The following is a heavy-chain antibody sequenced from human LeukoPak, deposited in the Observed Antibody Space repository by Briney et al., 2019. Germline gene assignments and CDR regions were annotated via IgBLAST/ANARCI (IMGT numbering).Heavy chain of an antibody. J-gene: IGHJ4*02. CDR3: ARDPVLGADYFDY. Sequence: GGSLRLSCAASGFSFSSYEIYWVRQAPGKGLEWVSYISSSGTTTYYADSVKGRFTISRDNARNSLYLQMNSLRVEDTAVYYCARDPVLGADYFDYWGQGTLVTVSS. CDR2: ISSSGTTT. D-gene: IGHD2-8*02. V-gene: IGHV3-48*03. CDR1: GFSFSSYE.